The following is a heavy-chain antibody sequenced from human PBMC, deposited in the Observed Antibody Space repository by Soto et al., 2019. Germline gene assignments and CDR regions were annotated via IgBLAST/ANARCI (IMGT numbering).Heavy chain of an antibody. CDR3: AKDLTVEDTAMVT. CDR1: GFTFSSYA. V-gene: IGHV3-23*01. CDR2: ITGSGGST. Sequence: EVQLLESGAGLVQPGGSLRLSCAASGFTFSSYAMSWVRQAPGKGLEWVSAITGSGGSTYYADSVKGRFTISRDNSKSTLYLPMNSLRAVDTAVYYCAKDLTVEDTAMVTWGQGTLVTVSS. D-gene: IGHD5-18*01. J-gene: IGHJ5*02.